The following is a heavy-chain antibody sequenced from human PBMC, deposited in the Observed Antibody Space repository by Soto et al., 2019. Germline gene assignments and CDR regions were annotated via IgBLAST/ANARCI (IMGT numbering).Heavy chain of an antibody. CDR3: TTKSSLYSSGWTLSPSDPFYYYGMDV. V-gene: IGHV3-15*07. J-gene: IGHJ6*02. CDR1: GFTFSNAW. CDR2: IKSKTDGGTT. D-gene: IGHD6-19*01. Sequence: GGSLRLSCAASGFTFSNAWMNWVRQAPGKGLEWVGRIKSKTDGGTTDYAAPVKGRFTISRDDSKNTLYLQMNSLKTEDTAVYYCTTKSSLYSSGWTLSPSDPFYYYGMDVSGQATTVTVSS.